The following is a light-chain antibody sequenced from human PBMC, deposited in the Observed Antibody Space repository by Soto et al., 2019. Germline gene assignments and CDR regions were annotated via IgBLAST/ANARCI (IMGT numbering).Light chain of an antibody. V-gene: IGKV1-5*03. CDR2: KAS. CDR1: QSISSW. Sequence: DIQMTQSPSTLSASVGDRVTITCRASQSISSWLAWYQQKTGKAPKLLIYKASSLASGVPSRFSGSGSGTEFTLNICSLQPDDFSTYYCQQYNSYPWKFGQGTKVEIK. J-gene: IGKJ1*01. CDR3: QQYNSYPWK.